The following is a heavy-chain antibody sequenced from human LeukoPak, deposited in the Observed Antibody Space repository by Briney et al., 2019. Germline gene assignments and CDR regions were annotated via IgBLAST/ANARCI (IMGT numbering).Heavy chain of an antibody. CDR1: GYKFTDGY. CDR2: INPDSGIT. J-gene: IGHJ4*02. D-gene: IGHD3-16*01. Sequence: GASVKVSYKASGYKFTDGYMHWVRQAAGQGLEFMGWINPDSGITNYAQKFKGRVTMTRDTSISTAYLEVRSLTSDDTAVYHCAPTDEAYTSWWKVWGQGTLVTVSS. CDR3: APTDEAYTSWWKV. V-gene: IGHV1-2*02.